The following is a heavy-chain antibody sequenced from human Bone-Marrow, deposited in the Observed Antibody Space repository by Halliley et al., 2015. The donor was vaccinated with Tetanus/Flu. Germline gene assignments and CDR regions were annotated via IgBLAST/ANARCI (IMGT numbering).Heavy chain of an antibody. CDR1: GGSFNSDY. D-gene: IGHD4-17*01. CDR2: INHGGRS. V-gene: IGHV4-34*01. CDR3: ARVTRFPDAFDI. J-gene: IGHJ3*02. Sequence: TLSLTCVVSGGSFNSDYWSWIRQSPGKGLEWIGEINHGGRSNYNPSLKSRVTISIDTSKNDFSLRLNSVTAADTAVYYCARVTRFPDAFDIWGQGTMVAVS.